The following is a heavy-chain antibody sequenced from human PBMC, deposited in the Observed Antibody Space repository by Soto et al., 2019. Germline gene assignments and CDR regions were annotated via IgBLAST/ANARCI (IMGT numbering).Heavy chain of an antibody. V-gene: IGHV3-15*01. CDR3: TTAHPRGPDY. J-gene: IGHJ4*02. Sequence: PGGSLRLSXAASGFTFGNAWMNWVRQAPGKGLEWVGQIRSKTDGGTIFYPAPVKGRFIISRDDSRDTLYLQTNSLKTEDTAVYYCTTAHPRGPDYWGQGTLVTVSS. CDR2: IRSKTDGGTI. D-gene: IGHD5-12*01. CDR1: GFTFGNAW.